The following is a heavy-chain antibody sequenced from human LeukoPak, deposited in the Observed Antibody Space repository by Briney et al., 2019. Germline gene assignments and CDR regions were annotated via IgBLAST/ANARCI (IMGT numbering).Heavy chain of an antibody. CDR1: GFIFSPSG. J-gene: IGHJ4*02. CDR3: ARDGSAWSRDY. Sequence: GGSLRLSCAAPGFIFSPSGMTWVRQAPGKGLEWVSTISYSGSPYYTESVKGRFTISRDNAKNSVYLQMNSLRVEDTALYYCARDGSAWSRDYWGQGTLVTVSS. CDR2: ISYSGSP. V-gene: IGHV3-69-1*01. D-gene: IGHD6-19*01.